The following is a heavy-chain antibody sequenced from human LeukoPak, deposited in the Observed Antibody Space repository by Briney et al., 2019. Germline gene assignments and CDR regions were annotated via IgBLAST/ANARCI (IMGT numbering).Heavy chain of an antibody. CDR3: ARDLYSSSSGRDAFDI. J-gene: IGHJ3*02. D-gene: IGHD6-6*01. V-gene: IGHV4-38-2*02. CDR2: IYHSGST. Sequence: DPSETLSLTCTVSGYSISSGYYWGWIRQPPGKGLEWIGSIYHSGSTYYNPSLKSRVTISVDTSKNQFSLKLSSVTAADTAVYYCARDLYSSSSGRDAFDIWGQGTMVTVSS. CDR1: GYSISSGYY.